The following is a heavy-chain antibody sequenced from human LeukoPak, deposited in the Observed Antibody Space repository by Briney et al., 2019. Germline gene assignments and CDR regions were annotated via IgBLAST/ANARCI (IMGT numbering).Heavy chain of an antibody. D-gene: IGHD1-26*01. Sequence: PGGSLRLSCAASGFTFSSYGMHWVRQAPGKGLEWVSGISGSGGNTYYADSVKGRFTISRDNSKNTLYLQMNSLRAEDTAVYYCAKAGSIRFDYWGQGALVTVSS. J-gene: IGHJ4*02. CDR3: AKAGSIRFDY. V-gene: IGHV3-23*01. CDR1: GFTFSSYG. CDR2: ISGSGGNT.